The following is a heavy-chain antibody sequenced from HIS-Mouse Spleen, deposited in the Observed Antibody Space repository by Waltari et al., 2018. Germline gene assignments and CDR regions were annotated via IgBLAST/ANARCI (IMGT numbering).Heavy chain of an antibody. CDR2: ISYDGSNK. CDR3: ARGGEIVGAEGGAFDI. Sequence: QVQLVESGGGVVQPGRSLRLSCAASGFPVSSYAWPWVRQAPGKGLEWVAVISYDGSNKYYADSVKGRFTISRDNSKNTLYLQMNSLRAEDTAVYYCARGGEIVGAEGGAFDIWGQGTMVTVSS. J-gene: IGHJ3*02. CDR1: GFPVSSYA. V-gene: IGHV3-30*04. D-gene: IGHD1-26*01.